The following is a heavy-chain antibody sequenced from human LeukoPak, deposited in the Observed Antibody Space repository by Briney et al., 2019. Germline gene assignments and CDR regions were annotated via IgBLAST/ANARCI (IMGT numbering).Heavy chain of an antibody. Sequence: PGGSLRLSCAASGFTFSSYEMNWVRQAPGKGLEWVSYISSTGSTIHYADSVKGRFTISRDNAKKSLYLQMNSLRADDTAVYYCARVYYGSGINWFDPWGQGTLVTVSS. V-gene: IGHV3-48*03. CDR3: ARVYYGSGINWFDP. D-gene: IGHD3-10*01. CDR2: ISSTGSTI. CDR1: GFTFSSYE. J-gene: IGHJ5*02.